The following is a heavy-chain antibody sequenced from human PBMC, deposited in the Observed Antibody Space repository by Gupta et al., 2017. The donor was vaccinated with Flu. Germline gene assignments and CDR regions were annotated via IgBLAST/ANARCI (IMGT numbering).Heavy chain of an antibody. J-gene: IGHJ3*02. CDR3: AREREPYDAFDM. D-gene: IGHD1-26*01. Sequence: VRQGPGKGLVWVSRINGDGSSTTYADSVKGRFTISRDNAQNTLFLQMNSLRAEDTAVYYCAREREPYDAFDMWGQGTMVTVSS. CDR2: INGDGSST. V-gene: IGHV3-74*01.